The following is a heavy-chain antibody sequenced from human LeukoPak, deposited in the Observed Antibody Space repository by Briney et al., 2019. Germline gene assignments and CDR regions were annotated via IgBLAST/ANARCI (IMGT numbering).Heavy chain of an antibody. CDR2: INPNSGGT. D-gene: IGHD6-13*01. CDR3: ARGSSWNFYGMDV. CDR1: GYTFTGHY. V-gene: IGHV1-2*02. J-gene: IGHJ6*02. Sequence: ASVEVSCKASGYTFTGHYIHWVRQAPGQGLEWMGWINPNSGGTNYAQKFQGRVTMTRDTSINTAYMELSRPRSDDTAVYYCARGSSWNFYGMDVWGQGTTVTVSS.